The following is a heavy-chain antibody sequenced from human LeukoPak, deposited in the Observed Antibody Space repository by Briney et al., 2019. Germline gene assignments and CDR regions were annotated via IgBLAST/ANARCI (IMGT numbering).Heavy chain of an antibody. J-gene: IGHJ6*03. CDR2: IYYSGST. CDR1: GGSISSNY. V-gene: IGHV4-39*01. D-gene: IGHD3-16*01. CDR3: ARSGASLFHYYYYMDV. Sequence: PSETLSLTCTVSGGSISSNYWGWIRQPPGKGLEWIGSIYYSGSTYYNPSLKSRVTISVDTSKNQFSLKLSSVTAADTAVYYCARSGASLFHYYYYMDVWGKGTTVTVSS.